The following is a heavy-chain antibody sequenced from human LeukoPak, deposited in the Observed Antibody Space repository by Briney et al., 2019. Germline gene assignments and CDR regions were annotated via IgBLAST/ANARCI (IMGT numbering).Heavy chain of an antibody. CDR3: VKGESGYYSLGY. V-gene: IGHV3-64D*06. CDR2: ISSNGRST. J-gene: IGHJ4*02. Sequence: GGALRLSFSAPVFTLSNYPMDWVPQAPGKGLEIVSDISSNGRSTYYADSVKGRFTISRDNSKNTLYLQMSSLRAEDTAVYYCVKGESGYYSLGYWGQGTLVTVSS. D-gene: IGHD3-3*01. CDR1: VFTLSNYP.